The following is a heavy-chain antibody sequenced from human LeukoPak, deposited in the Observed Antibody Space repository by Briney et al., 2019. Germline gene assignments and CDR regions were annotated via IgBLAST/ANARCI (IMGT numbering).Heavy chain of an antibody. CDR1: GFTASSNY. CDR2: IYSGGST. Sequence: GGTLRLSCAASGFTASSNYMSWVRQAPGKGLEGGSVIYSGGSTYYPDSVKGRFTISRDNSKNPLYLQMNSLRAEDTAVYYCASAKSDCSSTSRPFDYWGQGTLVTVSS. CDR3: ASAKSDCSSTSRPFDY. V-gene: IGHV3-66*02. J-gene: IGHJ4*02. D-gene: IGHD2-2*01.